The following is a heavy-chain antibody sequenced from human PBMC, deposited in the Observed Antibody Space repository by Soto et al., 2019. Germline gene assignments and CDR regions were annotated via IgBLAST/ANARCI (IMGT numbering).Heavy chain of an antibody. D-gene: IGHD4-17*01. J-gene: IGHJ4*02. CDR3: ARVNDYGGNVADY. V-gene: IGHV4-30-4*01. Sequence: SETLSLTCTVSGGSISSGDYYWSWIRQPPGKGLEWIGYIYYSGSTYYNPSLKSRVTISVDMSKNQFSLKLRSVTAADTAVYFCARVNDYGGNVADYWGQGTLVTVSS. CDR1: GGSISSGDYY. CDR2: IYYSGST.